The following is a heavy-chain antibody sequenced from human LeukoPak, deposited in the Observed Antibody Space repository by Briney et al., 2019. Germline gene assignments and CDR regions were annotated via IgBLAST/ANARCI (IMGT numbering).Heavy chain of an antibody. V-gene: IGHV3-48*04. Sequence: GGSLRLSCAAPGFTFSSYSMNWVRQTPGKGLEWVSYISSSSSTIYYADSVKGRFTISRDNAKNSLYLQMNSLRAEDTAVYYCARGSRNYYDSSGQDFDYWGQGTLVTVSS. CDR2: ISSSSSTI. D-gene: IGHD3-22*01. CDR3: ARGSRNYYDSSGQDFDY. CDR1: GFTFSSYS. J-gene: IGHJ4*02.